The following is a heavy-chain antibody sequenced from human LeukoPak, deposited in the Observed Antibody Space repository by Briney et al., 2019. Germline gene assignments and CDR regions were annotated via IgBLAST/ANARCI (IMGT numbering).Heavy chain of an antibody. CDR1: GFTFSSYS. J-gene: IGHJ3*02. CDR3: ARDDKIWFGEFDAFDI. CDR2: ISSSSSYI. V-gene: IGHV3-21*01. D-gene: IGHD3-10*01. Sequence: GGSLRLSCAASGFTFSSYSMNWVRQAPGKGLEWVSSISSSSSYIYYADSVKGRFTISRDNAKNSLYLQMNSLRAEDTAVYYCARDDKIWFGEFDAFDIWGQGTMATVSS.